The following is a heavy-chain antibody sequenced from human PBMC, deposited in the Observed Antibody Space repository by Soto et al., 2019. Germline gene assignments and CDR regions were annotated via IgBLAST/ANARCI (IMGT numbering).Heavy chain of an antibody. CDR3: ARYRREAVAGYTLDN. Sequence: PSETLSLTCTVSGGSISSNYWTWTRQPPGKGLEWIGYVYNSGSTNYNPSLKSRVTISEDTSKSQFSLKVNSMTAADTAVYYCARYRREAVAGYTLDNWGQGILVT. CDR2: VYNSGST. J-gene: IGHJ4*02. D-gene: IGHD6-13*01. CDR1: GGSISSNY. V-gene: IGHV4-59*01.